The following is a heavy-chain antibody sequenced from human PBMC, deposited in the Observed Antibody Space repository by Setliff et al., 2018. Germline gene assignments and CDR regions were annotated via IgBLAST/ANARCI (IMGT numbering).Heavy chain of an antibody. J-gene: IGHJ5*02. CDR3: VPGLATAGKVS. D-gene: IGHD6-13*01. CDR2: INWNGGRT. Sequence: GGSLRLSCAASGFTFDDYGMSWVRQAPGKGLEWVSGINWNGGRTGYADSVKGRFTISRDNAKNSLYLQMDSLRAEDTAVYHCVPGLATAGKVSWGQGTLVTVSS. V-gene: IGHV3-20*01. CDR1: GFTFDDYG.